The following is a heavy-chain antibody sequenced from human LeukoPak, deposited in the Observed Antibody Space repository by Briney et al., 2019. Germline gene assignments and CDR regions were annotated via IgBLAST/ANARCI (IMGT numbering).Heavy chain of an antibody. J-gene: IGHJ4*02. CDR2: IYHSGST. Sequence: PSETLSLTCTVSGGSISSSGYYWGWIRQPPGKGLEWIGSIYHSGSTYYNPSLKSRVTISVDTSKNQFSLKLSSVTAADTAVYYCARGLYQSFGDSPNAWIQHVYFDYWGQGTLVTVSS. D-gene: IGHD5-18*01. V-gene: IGHV4-39*07. CDR3: ARGLYQSFGDSPNAWIQHVYFDY. CDR1: GGSISSSGYY.